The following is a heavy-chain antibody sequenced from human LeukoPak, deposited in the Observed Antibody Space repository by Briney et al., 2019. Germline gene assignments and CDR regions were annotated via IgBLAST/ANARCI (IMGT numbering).Heavy chain of an antibody. V-gene: IGHV1-8*01. Sequence: ASVKVSCKASGYTLTSYDINWVRQATGQGLEWMGWMNPNSGNTGYARKFQGRVTMTRNTSISTAYMELSSLRSEDTAVYYCARTVSRPVEGRFDPWGQGTLVTVSS. J-gene: IGHJ5*02. CDR3: ARTVSRPVEGRFDP. CDR1: GYTLTSYD. CDR2: MNPNSGNT. D-gene: IGHD2-8*01.